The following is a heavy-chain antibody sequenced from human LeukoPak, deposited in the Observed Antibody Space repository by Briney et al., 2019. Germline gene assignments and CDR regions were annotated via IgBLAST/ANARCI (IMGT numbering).Heavy chain of an antibody. J-gene: IGHJ5*02. Sequence: ASVKVSCTASGGTFSSYAISWVRQAPGQGLEWMGGIIPIFGTANYAQKFQGRVTITTDESTSTAYMELSSLRSEDTAVYYCARARTNVVVTATNNWFDPWGQGTLVTVSS. CDR3: ARARTNVVVTATNNWFDP. CDR2: IIPIFGTA. D-gene: IGHD2-21*02. CDR1: GGTFSSYA. V-gene: IGHV1-69*05.